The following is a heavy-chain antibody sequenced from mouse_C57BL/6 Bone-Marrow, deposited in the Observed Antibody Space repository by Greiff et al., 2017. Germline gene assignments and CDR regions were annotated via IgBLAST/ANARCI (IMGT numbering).Heavy chain of an antibody. J-gene: IGHJ2*01. CDR2: ISDGGSYT. Sequence: EVQVVESGGGLVKPGGSLKLSCAASGFTFSSYAMSWVRQTPEKRLEWVATISDGGSYTYYPDNVKGRFTISRDNAKNNLYLQMSHLKSEDTAMYYCARDTYYSNYAFFDYWGQGTTLTVSS. V-gene: IGHV5-4*01. CDR3: ARDTYYSNYAFFDY. D-gene: IGHD2-5*01. CDR1: GFTFSSYA.